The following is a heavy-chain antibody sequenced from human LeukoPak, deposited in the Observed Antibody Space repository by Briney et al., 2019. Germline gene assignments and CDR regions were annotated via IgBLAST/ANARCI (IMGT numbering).Heavy chain of an antibody. V-gene: IGHV3-48*03. J-gene: IGHJ4*02. CDR2: ISNSGSTT. CDR3: ASDGHRGSDFDY. Sequence: GGSLRLSCAASGFTFSSYEVNWVRQAPGKGLEWVSYISNSGSTTYYADSVKGRFTISRDNAKNSLYLQMNSLRAEDTAVYYCASDGHRGSDFDYWGQGTLVTVSS. D-gene: IGHD1-26*01. CDR1: GFTFSSYE.